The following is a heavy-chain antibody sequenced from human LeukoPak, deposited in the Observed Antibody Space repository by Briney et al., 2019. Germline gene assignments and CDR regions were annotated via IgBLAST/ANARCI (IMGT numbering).Heavy chain of an antibody. CDR3: TTEFKELGSFFYFYYMDV. CDR1: GFTFSNAG. Sequence: GGSLRLSCTASGFTFSNAGMNWVRQAPGKGLEWVGRIKAKSEGGTTDYAAPAKGRFTISRDDSKNALFLQMDSLKSDDTAMYYCTTEFKELGSFFYFYYMDVWGTGTTVTISS. CDR2: IKAKSEGGTT. V-gene: IGHV3-15*01. D-gene: IGHD3-10*01. J-gene: IGHJ6*03.